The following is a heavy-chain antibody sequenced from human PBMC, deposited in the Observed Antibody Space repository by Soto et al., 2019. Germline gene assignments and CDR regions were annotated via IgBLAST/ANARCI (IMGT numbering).Heavy chain of an antibody. Sequence: QVQLQESGPGLVKPSQTLSLTCTVSGGSISSGGYYWSGIRQHPGKGLEWIGYIYYSGSTYYNPSLKSRVTISVDTSKNQFSLKLSSVTAADTAVYYCARGFGEGGYPPGGDYWGQGTLVTVSS. V-gene: IGHV4-31*03. D-gene: IGHD3-10*01. CDR2: IYYSGST. CDR3: ARGFGEGGYPPGGDY. CDR1: GGSISSGGYY. J-gene: IGHJ4*02.